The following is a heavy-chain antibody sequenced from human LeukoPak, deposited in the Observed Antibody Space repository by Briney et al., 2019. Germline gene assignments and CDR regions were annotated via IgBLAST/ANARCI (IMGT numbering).Heavy chain of an antibody. J-gene: IGHJ4*02. CDR3: SRGLDSRKLGY. CDR2: IHPSGRL. V-gene: IGHV4-31*03. CDR1: GASFSNGDQY. D-gene: IGHD3-22*01. Sequence: SQTLSLTCTVSGASFSNGDQYWNWIRQSPGKGLEWIGSIHPSGRLYNNPSLESRVTISIDASKNQFSLNLNSVTAADTAVYFCSRGLDSRKLGYWGQGTRVTVSS.